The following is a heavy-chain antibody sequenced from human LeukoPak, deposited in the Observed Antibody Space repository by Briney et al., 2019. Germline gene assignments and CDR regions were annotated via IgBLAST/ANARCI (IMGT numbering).Heavy chain of an antibody. D-gene: IGHD6-19*01. Sequence: GGSLRLSCAASGFTFTNYAMSWVRQAPGKGLEWVSTISVSGGKTYYADSVKGRFTISRDNSKNTLYLQMNSLRAEDTAVYYCAKGSGGAVEQWLGDFDYWGQGTLVTVSS. CDR1: GFTFTNYA. CDR3: AKGSGGAVEQWLGDFDY. CDR2: ISVSGGKT. V-gene: IGHV3-23*01. J-gene: IGHJ4*02.